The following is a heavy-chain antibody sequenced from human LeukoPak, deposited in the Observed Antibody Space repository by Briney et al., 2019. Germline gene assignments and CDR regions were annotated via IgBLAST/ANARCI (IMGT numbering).Heavy chain of an antibody. Sequence: GGSLRLSCTVSGFTVSSNSMSWVRQAPGKGLEWVSAISGSGGSTYYTDSVKGRFTISRDNSKNTLYLQMNSLRAEDTAVYYCAKVSGLEWLLYSEYFQHWGQGTLVTVSS. CDR2: ISGSGGST. D-gene: IGHD3-3*01. CDR1: GFTVSSNS. V-gene: IGHV3-23*01. J-gene: IGHJ1*01. CDR3: AKVSGLEWLLYSEYFQH.